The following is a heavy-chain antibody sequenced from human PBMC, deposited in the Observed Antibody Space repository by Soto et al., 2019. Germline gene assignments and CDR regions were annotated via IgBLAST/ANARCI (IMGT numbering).Heavy chain of an antibody. V-gene: IGHV1-69*02. Sequence: QVPLVQSGAEVKKPGSSVKVSCKASGGSFSKYSISWIRQAPGQGLEWMGRIIPYLGVITYAQKFKGRVTISAGEFKGTGHNELDSPGSEDTATYFCAGGSGPDVDYWGQGSLVTVS. CDR1: GGSFSKYS. D-gene: IGHD3-3*01. CDR3: AGGSGPDVDY. J-gene: IGHJ4*02. CDR2: IIPYLGVI.